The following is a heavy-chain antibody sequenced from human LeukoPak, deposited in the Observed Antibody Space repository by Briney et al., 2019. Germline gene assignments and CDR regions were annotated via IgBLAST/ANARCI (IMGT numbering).Heavy chain of an antibody. CDR2: INPTGGST. Sequence: ASVKVSCKTSGYTFTNYYLHWVRQAPGKGLEWMGTINPTGGSTNYARNFQARVTMTRDTSTRTVYMQLNSLRSDDTAVYYCARESHYLGAGYSPFDYWGQGTLVTVSS. D-gene: IGHD3-9*01. CDR1: GYTFTNYY. CDR3: ARESHYLGAGYSPFDY. J-gene: IGHJ4*02. V-gene: IGHV1-46*01.